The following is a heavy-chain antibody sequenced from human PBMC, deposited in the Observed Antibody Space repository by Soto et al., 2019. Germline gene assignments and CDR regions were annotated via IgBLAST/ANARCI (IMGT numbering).Heavy chain of an antibody. CDR2: ISYDGSNK. J-gene: IGHJ6*02. Sequence: QVQLVESGGGVVQPGRSLRLSCAASGFTFSSYGMHWVRQAPGKGLEWVAVISYDGSNKYYADSVKRRFTISRDNSKNTLYLQMNSLRAEDTAVYYCAKLWFGENGGMDVWGQGTTVTVSS. CDR1: GFTFSSYG. D-gene: IGHD3-10*01. CDR3: AKLWFGENGGMDV. V-gene: IGHV3-30*18.